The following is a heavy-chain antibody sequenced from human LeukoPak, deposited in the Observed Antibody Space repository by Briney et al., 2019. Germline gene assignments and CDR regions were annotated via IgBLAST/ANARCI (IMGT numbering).Heavy chain of an antibody. V-gene: IGHV1-18*01. J-gene: IGHJ4*02. D-gene: IGHD3-3*01. Sequence: ASVKVSCKASGYTFTSYGISWVRQAPGQGLEWMGWISAYNGNTNYAQKLQGRVTMTTDTSTSTAYMELRSLRSDDTAVYYCARGALFGVAPLPFDYWGQGTLVTVSS. CDR3: ARGALFGVAPLPFDY. CDR1: GYTFTSYG. CDR2: ISAYNGNT.